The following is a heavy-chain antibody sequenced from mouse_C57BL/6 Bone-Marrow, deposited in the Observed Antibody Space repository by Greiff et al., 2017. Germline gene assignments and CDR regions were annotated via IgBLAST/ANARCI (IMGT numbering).Heavy chain of an antibody. CDR1: GFTFSSYG. D-gene: IGHD4-1*01. Sequence: EVKLVESGGDLVKPGGSLKLSCAASGFTFSSYGMSWVRQTPDKRLEWVATICSGGSYTYYPDSVKGRFTISRDNAKNTLYLQMSSLKSEDTAMYYCARHETGTRGYAMDYWGQGTSVTVSS. CDR3: ARHETGTRGYAMDY. J-gene: IGHJ4*01. V-gene: IGHV5-6*01. CDR2: ICSGGSYT.